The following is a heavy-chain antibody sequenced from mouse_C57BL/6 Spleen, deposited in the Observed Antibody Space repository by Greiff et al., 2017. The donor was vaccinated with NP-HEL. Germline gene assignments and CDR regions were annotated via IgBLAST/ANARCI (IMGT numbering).Heavy chain of an antibody. CDR3: ARSGDYGSSFYWYFDV. V-gene: IGHV1-75*01. J-gene: IGHJ1*03. D-gene: IGHD1-1*01. CDR1: GYTFTDYY. CDR2: IFPGSGST. Sequence: VQLQQSGPELVKPGASVKISCKASGYTFTDYYINWVKQRPGQGLEWIGWIFPGSGSTYYNEKFKGKATLTVDKSSSTAYMLLSSLTSEDSAVYFCARSGDYGSSFYWYFDVWGTGTTVTVSS.